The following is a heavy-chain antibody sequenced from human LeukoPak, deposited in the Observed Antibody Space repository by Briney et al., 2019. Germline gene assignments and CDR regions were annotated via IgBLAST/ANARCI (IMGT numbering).Heavy chain of an antibody. CDR2: INTDGSST. CDR1: GFTFSTYW. CDR3: ARDQGLGYFDL. Sequence: GGSLRLSCAASGFTFSTYWMHWVRQAPGKGLVWVSRINTDGSSTTYADSVKGRFTISRDNAKSTLYLQMNTLRAEDTAVYYCARDQGLGYFDLWGRGTLVTVSS. J-gene: IGHJ2*01. V-gene: IGHV3-74*01. D-gene: IGHD6-6*01.